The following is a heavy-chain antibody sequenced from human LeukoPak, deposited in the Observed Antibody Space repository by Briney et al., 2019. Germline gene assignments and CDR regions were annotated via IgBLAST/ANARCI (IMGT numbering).Heavy chain of an antibody. CDR3: TRGSYGDYDY. CDR1: GFTVSSNY. J-gene: IGHJ4*02. V-gene: IGHV3-66*01. CDR2: IYSGGST. D-gene: IGHD4-17*01. Sequence: GGSLRLSCAASGFTVSSNYMSWVRQAPGKGLEWVSVIYSGGSTYYADSVKGRFTISRDNSKNTLYLQMNSLGADDTAVYYCTRGSYGDYDYWGQGNLVTVSS.